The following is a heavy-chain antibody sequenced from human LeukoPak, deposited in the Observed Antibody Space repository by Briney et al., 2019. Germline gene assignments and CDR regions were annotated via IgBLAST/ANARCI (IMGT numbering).Heavy chain of an antibody. Sequence: PGGSLRLSCAASGFTFSNAWRSWIRQAPGKGLEWVGRIKSKTDGATTDYPTPGKAIFTISIDHSRTTLYMEMNSLNTEDTGVYYCGCGGDCNYRWGQGTLVTVSS. CDR2: IKSKTDGATT. J-gene: IGHJ4*02. CDR3: GCGGDCNYR. D-gene: IGHD2-21*02. CDR1: GFTFSNAW. V-gene: IGHV3-15*01.